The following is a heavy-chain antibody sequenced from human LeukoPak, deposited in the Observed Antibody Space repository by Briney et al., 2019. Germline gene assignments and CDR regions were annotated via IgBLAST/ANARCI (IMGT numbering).Heavy chain of an antibody. CDR2: IKQDGSEK. V-gene: IGHV3-7*01. D-gene: IGHD3-9*01. J-gene: IGHJ4*02. CDR1: GFTFSSYW. Sequence: GGSLRLSCAASGFTFSSYWMSWVRQAPGKGLEWVANIKQDGSEKYYVDSVKGRFTISRDNAKNSLYLQMNSLRAEDTAVYYCARTYYDILTGYNPYFDYWGQGILVTVSS. CDR3: ARTYYDILTGYNPYFDY.